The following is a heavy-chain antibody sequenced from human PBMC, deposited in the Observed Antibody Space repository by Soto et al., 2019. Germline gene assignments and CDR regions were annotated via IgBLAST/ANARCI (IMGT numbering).Heavy chain of an antibody. J-gene: IGHJ4*02. CDR2: ISGSGVNT. CDR3: AKDDRMTTVTPYCDY. V-gene: IGHV3-23*01. CDR1: GFTFSTYA. Sequence: EVQLLESGGGLVQPGGSLRLSCAASGFTFSTYAMNWVRQAPGKGLEWVSAISGSGVNTNFADSVKGRFTISRDNSKNTLYLQMNSLRAEDTALYYCAKDDRMTTVTPYCDYWGQGTLVTVSS. D-gene: IGHD4-17*01.